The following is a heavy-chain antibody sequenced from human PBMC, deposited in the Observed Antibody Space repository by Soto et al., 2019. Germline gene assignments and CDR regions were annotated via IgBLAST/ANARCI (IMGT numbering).Heavy chain of an antibody. CDR2: IIPIFGTA. D-gene: IGHD3-22*01. Sequence: SVKVSCKASGGTFSSYAISWVRQAPGQGLEWMGGIIPIFGTANYAQKFQGRVTITADESTSTAYMELSSLRSEDTAVYYCARVVPYYYDSSGYGYFDYWGQGTLVTVSS. V-gene: IGHV1-69*13. J-gene: IGHJ4*02. CDR3: ARVVPYYYDSSGYGYFDY. CDR1: GGTFSSYA.